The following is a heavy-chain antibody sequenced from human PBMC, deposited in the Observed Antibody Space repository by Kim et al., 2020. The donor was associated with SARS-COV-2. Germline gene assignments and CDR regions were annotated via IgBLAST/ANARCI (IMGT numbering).Heavy chain of an antibody. CDR3: VKDVTPAAQAYYFVD. D-gene: IGHD5-18*01. J-gene: IGHJ4*01. Sequence: GGSLRLSCAVSGFTFDEYAMHWVRQAPGKGLEWVAGITWNGSDMGYADSVQGRFTISRDNAKNSLYLQMSSLRAEDTAFYYCVKDVTPAAQAYYFVDCG. CDR1: GFTFDEYA. V-gene: IGHV3-9*01. CDR2: ITWNGSDM.